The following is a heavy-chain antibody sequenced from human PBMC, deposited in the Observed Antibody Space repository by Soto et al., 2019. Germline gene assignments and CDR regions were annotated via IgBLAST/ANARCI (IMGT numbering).Heavy chain of an antibody. J-gene: IGHJ4*02. CDR2: IYTSGST. Sequence: QVQLQESGPGLVKPSETLSLTCTVSGDSMTKYYWSWIRQPAGKGLEWIGRIYTSGSTNYNPSLKSRVTMSIDTSNNHFSLNLKSVTAADTAVYYCARTVGAAYSFDFWGQGALVTVSS. CDR1: GDSMTKYY. V-gene: IGHV4-4*07. D-gene: IGHD1-26*01. CDR3: ARTVGAAYSFDF.